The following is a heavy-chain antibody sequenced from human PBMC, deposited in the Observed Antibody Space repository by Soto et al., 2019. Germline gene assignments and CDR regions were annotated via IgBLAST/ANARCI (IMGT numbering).Heavy chain of an antibody. CDR1: GGSISSGDYY. Sequence: PSETLSLTCTVSGGSISSGDYYWSWIRQPPGKGLEWIGYIYYSGSTYYNPSLKGRVTISVDTSKNQFSLKLSSVTAADTAVYYCARSITFDWLFFDNWGQGTLVTVSS. CDR3: ARSITFDWLFFDN. V-gene: IGHV4-30-4*01. D-gene: IGHD3-9*01. J-gene: IGHJ4*02. CDR2: IYYSGST.